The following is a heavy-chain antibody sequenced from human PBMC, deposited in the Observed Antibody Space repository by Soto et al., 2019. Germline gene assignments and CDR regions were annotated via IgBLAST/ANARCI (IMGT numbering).Heavy chain of an antibody. Sequence: QVQLVESGGGVVQPGRSLRLSCAASGFTFSDYAMHWVRQAPGKGLEWVAVVAYDGRSKYYADSVKGRFTISRDNSRTTVYLQMNRLRDEDTAMYYCARDDILVIPGGSYNYGMDVWGHGTTVTVSS. D-gene: IGHD2-2*01. V-gene: IGHV3-30*04. J-gene: IGHJ6*02. CDR3: ARDDILVIPGGSYNYGMDV. CDR1: GFTFSDYA. CDR2: VAYDGRSK.